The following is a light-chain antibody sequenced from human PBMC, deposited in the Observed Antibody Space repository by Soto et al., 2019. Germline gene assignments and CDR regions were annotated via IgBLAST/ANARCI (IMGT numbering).Light chain of an antibody. Sequence: SYELTQPPSVSVAPGQTARITCGGNNIGSKSVHWYQQKPGQAPVLVVYDDSDRPSGIPEGFSGSNSGNTATLTISRVEAGDEDDYYCQVWDSSSDHVVFGGGTKLTVL. CDR1: NIGSKS. J-gene: IGLJ2*01. V-gene: IGLV3-21*02. CDR2: DDS. CDR3: QVWDSSSDHVV.